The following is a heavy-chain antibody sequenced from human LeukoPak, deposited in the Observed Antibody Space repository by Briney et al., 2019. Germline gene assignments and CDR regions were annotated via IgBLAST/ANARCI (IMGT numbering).Heavy chain of an antibody. CDR1: GFTFSSYS. CDR3: ARGPRAYSGSPSYYFDY. CDR2: ISSSSSTI. D-gene: IGHD1-26*01. Sequence: GGSPRLSCAASGFTFSSYSMNWVRQAPGKGLEWVSYISSSSSTIYYADSVKGRFTISRDNAKNSLYLQMNSLRAEDTAVYYCARGPRAYSGSPSYYFDYWGQGTLVTVSS. J-gene: IGHJ4*02. V-gene: IGHV3-48*04.